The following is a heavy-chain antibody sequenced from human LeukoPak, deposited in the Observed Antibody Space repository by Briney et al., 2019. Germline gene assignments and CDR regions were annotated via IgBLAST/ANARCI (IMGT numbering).Heavy chain of an antibody. V-gene: IGHV3-13*04. CDR3: ARARGRGGWFDP. CDR1: GITISSYD. D-gene: IGHD3-10*01. J-gene: IGHJ5*02. CDR2: IGTGGDT. Sequence: GGSLRLSCVVTGITISSYDMHWVRQPTGKGLEWVSGIGTGGDTYYSGSVKGRFTISRENAKNSLYLQMNSLTAGDTAVYYCARARGRGGWFDPWGQGTLVTVSS.